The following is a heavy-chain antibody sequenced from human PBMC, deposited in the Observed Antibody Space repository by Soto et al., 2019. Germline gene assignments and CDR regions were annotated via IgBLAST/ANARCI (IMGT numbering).Heavy chain of an antibody. V-gene: IGHV1-3*01. J-gene: IGHJ4*02. Sequence: QVQLVQSGAEVKKPGASVKVSCKASGYTFTSYAMHWVRQAPGQRLEGMGWINAGNGNTKYSQKFQGRVTITRDTSASTAYMELSSLRSEETAVYYCARGGGYCSGGSCYTLSTPFASWCQGTLVTVSS. CDR1: GYTFTSYA. CDR3: ARGGGYCSGGSCYTLSTPFAS. CDR2: INAGNGNT. D-gene: IGHD2-15*01.